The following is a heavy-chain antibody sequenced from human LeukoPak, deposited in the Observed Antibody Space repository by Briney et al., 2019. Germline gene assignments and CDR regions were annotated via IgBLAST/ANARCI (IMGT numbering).Heavy chain of an antibody. CDR3: ETYDGAGRGF. CDR1: GFTFSRYS. Sequence: GGSLRLSCTDSGFTFSRYSMNWVRQAPGKGLEWISSISTGSTYINYADSVKGRFTISRDNAKNSLFLQLNSLSAEDTAVYYCETYDGAGRGFWGQGTLVAVSS. CDR2: ISTGSTYI. J-gene: IGHJ4*02. D-gene: IGHD3-22*01. V-gene: IGHV3-21*01.